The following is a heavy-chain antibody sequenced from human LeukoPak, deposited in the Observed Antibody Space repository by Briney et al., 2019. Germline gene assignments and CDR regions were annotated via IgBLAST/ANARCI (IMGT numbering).Heavy chain of an antibody. D-gene: IGHD3-22*01. CDR3: ARDNFYYYDSSGYLLHYYYYGMDV. V-gene: IGHV3-21*01. J-gene: IGHJ6*02. CDR1: GYTFSAYS. Sequence: GGSLRLSCAASGYTFSAYSMNWVRQAPGKGLEWVSSISSSSSYIYYADSVKGRFTISRDNAKNSLYLQMNSLRAEDTAVYYCARDNFYYYDSSGYLLHYYYYGMDVWGQGTTVTVSS. CDR2: ISSSSSYI.